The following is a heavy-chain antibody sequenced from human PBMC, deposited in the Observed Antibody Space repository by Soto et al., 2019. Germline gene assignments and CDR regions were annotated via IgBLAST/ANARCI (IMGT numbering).Heavy chain of an antibody. J-gene: IGHJ6*03. CDR3: ARSFQNYYYYMDV. Sequence: SETLSLTCTVSGGSISSGGYYWSWVRQHPGKGLEWIGYIYYSGSTYYNPSLKSRVSISVETSKNQFSLRLSAVTAADTAVYYCARSFQNYYYYMDVWGKGTTVTVSS. CDR2: IYYSGST. V-gene: IGHV4-31*03. CDR1: GGSISSGGYY. D-gene: IGHD3-16*02.